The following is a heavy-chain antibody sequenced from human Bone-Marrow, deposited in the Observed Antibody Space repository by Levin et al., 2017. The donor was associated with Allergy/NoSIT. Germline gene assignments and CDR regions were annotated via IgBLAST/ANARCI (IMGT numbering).Heavy chain of an antibody. V-gene: IGHV3-30*18. CDR3: AKDSSGFYYGSLF. CDR2: LSFDGSNE. CDR1: GFIFSNYG. Sequence: LSLTCAASGFIFSNYGMHWVRQAPGKGLEWVAVLSFDGSNEYYADSVKGRVTISRDNSKNTLYLQMNSLGAEDTAVYYCAKDSSGFYYGSLFWGQGTLVTVSS. D-gene: IGHD3-22*01. J-gene: IGHJ4*02.